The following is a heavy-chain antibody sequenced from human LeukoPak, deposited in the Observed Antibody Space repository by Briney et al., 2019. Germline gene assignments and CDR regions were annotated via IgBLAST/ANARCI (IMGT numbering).Heavy chain of an antibody. CDR1: GYTFTSYD. V-gene: IGHV1-8*01. CDR3: GGGGELWFGELLLNWFDP. J-gene: IGHJ5*02. CDR2: MNPNSGNT. D-gene: IGHD3-10*01. Sequence: ASVKVSCKASGYTFTSYDINWVRQATGQGLEWMGWMNPNSGNTGYAQKFQGRVTMTRNTSISTAYMELSSLRSEDTAVYYCGGGGELWFGELLLNWFDPWGQGTLVTVSS.